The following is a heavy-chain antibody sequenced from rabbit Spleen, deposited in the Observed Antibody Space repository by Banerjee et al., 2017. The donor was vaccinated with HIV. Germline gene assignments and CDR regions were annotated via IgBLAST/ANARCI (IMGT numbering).Heavy chain of an antibody. Sequence: QQLVESGGGLVKPGASLTLTCKASGVSFSTSNYMCWVRQAPGKGLEWIACVDTGSSGFTYFASWAKGRFTISKTSSTTVALQMTSLTAADTATYFCARDAGSGDYIDVYFDLWGPGTLVTVS. CDR1: GVSFSTSNY. J-gene: IGHJ4*01. V-gene: IGHV1S40*01. D-gene: IGHD8-1*01. CDR2: VDTGSSGFT. CDR3: ARDAGSGDYIDVYFDL.